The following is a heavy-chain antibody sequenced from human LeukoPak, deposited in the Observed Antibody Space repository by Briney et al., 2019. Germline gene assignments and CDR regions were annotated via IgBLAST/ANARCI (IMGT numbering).Heavy chain of an antibody. D-gene: IGHD4-17*01. Sequence: GGSLRLSCAASGFTFSSYSMNWVRQAPGKGLEWVSSISSSSSYIYYADSVKGRFTISRDNAKNSLYLQMNSLRAEDTAVYYCSRVVYGEPKLDYWGQGTLVTVSS. CDR2: ISSSSSYI. V-gene: IGHV3-21*03. J-gene: IGHJ4*02. CDR1: GFTFSSYS. CDR3: SRVVYGEPKLDY.